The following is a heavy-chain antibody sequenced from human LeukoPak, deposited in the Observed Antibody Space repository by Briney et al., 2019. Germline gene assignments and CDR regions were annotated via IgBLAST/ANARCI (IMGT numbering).Heavy chain of an antibody. CDR3: ARSVVGPYYFDY. CDR2: IYSGGST. CDR1: GXTVSSNY. Sequence: PGGSLRLSCSASGXTVSSNYMSWVRQAPGKGPEWVSVIYSGGSTYYADSVKGRFTISRDNSKNTLYLQMNSLRAEDTAVYYCARSVVGPYYFDYWGQGTLVTVSS. J-gene: IGHJ4*02. D-gene: IGHD1-26*01. V-gene: IGHV3-53*01.